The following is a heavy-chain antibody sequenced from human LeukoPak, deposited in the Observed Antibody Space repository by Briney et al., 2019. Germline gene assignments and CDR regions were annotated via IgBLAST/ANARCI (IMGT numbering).Heavy chain of an antibody. J-gene: IGHJ4*02. CDR3: ARVLEGYDSSGYYIDY. V-gene: IGHV4-34*01. CDR1: GGSFSGYY. D-gene: IGHD3-22*01. Sequence: PSETLSLTCAVYGGSFSGYYWSWIRQPPGKGLEWIGSIYYSGSTYYNPSLKSRVTISVDTSKNQFSLKLSSVTAADTAVYYCARVLEGYDSSGYYIDYWGQGTLVTVSS. CDR2: IYYSGST.